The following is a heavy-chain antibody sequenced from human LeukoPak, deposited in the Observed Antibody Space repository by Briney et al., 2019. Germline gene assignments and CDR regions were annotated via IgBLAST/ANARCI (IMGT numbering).Heavy chain of an antibody. Sequence: GGSLRLSCVASGFTFSSRDWMTWVRQAPGKGLEWVSSISSSSSYIYYADSVKGRFTISRDNAKNSLYLQMNSLRAEDTAVYYCARVAYCGGDCYSTDVWGKGTTVTVSS. CDR2: ISSSSSYI. CDR1: GFTFSSRDW. V-gene: IGHV3-21*01. CDR3: ARVAYCGGDCYSTDV. J-gene: IGHJ6*04. D-gene: IGHD2-21*02.